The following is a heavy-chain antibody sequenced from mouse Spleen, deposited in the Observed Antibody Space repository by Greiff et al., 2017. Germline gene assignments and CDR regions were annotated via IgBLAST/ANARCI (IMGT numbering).Heavy chain of an antibody. V-gene: IGHV1-42*01. CDR1: GYSFTGYY. J-gene: IGHJ4*01. Sequence: EVQLQQSGPELVKPGASVKISCKASGYSFTGYYMNWVKQSPEKSLEWIGEINPSTGGTTYNQKFKAKATLTVDKSSSTAYMQLKSLTSEDSAVYYCARNYYRYDVRAMDYWGQGTSVTVSS. CDR3: ARNYYRYDVRAMDY. CDR2: INPSTGGT. D-gene: IGHD2-14*01.